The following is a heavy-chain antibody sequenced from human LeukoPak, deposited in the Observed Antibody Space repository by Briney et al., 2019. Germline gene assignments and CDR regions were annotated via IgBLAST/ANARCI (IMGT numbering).Heavy chain of an antibody. V-gene: IGHV4-59*01. CDR2: IYYSGTT. J-gene: IGHJ4*02. CDR1: GGSISSYY. D-gene: IGHD6-6*01. Sequence: SETLSLTCTASGGSISSYYWSWLRQPPEKGLEWIGYIYYSGTTNYNPSVKSRVTISLDTSKNQFSLKLSSVTAADTAVYYCARGGSSSSDSNFDYWGQGTLVTVSS. CDR3: ARGGSSSSDSNFDY.